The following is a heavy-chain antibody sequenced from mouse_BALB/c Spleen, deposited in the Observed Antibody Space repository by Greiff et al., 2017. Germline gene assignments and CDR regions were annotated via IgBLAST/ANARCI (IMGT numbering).Heavy chain of an antibody. D-gene: IGHD1-1*01. V-gene: IGHV1-7*01. J-gene: IGHJ4*01. CDR3: ARPSYGRVSMDY. CDR1: GYTFTSYW. CDR2: INPSTGYT. Sequence: QVQLQQSGAELAKPGASVKMSCKASGYTFTSYWMHWVKQRPGQGLEWIGYINPSTGYTEYNQKFKDKATLTADKSSSTAYMQLSSLTSEDSAVYYCARPSYGRVSMDYWGQGTSVTVSS.